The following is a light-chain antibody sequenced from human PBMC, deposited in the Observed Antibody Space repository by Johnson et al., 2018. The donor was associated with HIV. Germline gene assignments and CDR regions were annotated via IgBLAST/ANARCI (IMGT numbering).Light chain of an antibody. Sequence: QSVLTQPPSVSAAPGQKVTISCSASSSNIVNIYISWYQHLPGTAPKLLIYDNHKRPSEIPDRFSGSKSGTSATLGITGLQTEAEAEYYCGTWDSSLSAYVGGTWTKGTVL. CDR3: GTWDSSLSAYV. J-gene: IGLJ1*01. CDR2: DNH. V-gene: IGLV1-51*01. CDR1: SSNIVNIY.